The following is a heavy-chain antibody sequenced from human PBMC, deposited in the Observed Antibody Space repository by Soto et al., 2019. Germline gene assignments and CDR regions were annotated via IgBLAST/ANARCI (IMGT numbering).Heavy chain of an antibody. J-gene: IGHJ4*02. CDR3: TRVPPNNYGSGTHPFDY. Sequence: EVQLVESGGGLAQPGRSLRLSCTSSGFTFDHFAMTWFRQAPGKGLEWVGFITSKRYGGTTEYAASVKGRFTISRDDSKSIAYLQMDSLKTEDTAVYYCTRVPPNNYGSGTHPFDYWGQGALVTVSS. V-gene: IGHV3-49*03. CDR1: GFTFDHFA. CDR2: ITSKRYGGTT. D-gene: IGHD3-10*01.